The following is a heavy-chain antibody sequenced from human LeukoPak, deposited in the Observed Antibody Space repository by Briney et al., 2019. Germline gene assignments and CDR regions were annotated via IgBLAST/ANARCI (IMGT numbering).Heavy chain of an antibody. D-gene: IGHD3-16*02. CDR3: SRVAYDYVWGRSRSPFYYFDY. CDR2: INPSGGST. CDR1: GYTFTSYY. J-gene: IGHJ4*02. Sequence: ASVKVSCKASGYTFTSYYMHWARQAPGQGLEWMGIINPSGGSTSYAQKFQGRVTMTRDMSTSTVYMELSSLRSEDTAVYYCSRVAYDYVWGRSRSPFYYFDYWGQGTLVTVSS. V-gene: IGHV1-46*01.